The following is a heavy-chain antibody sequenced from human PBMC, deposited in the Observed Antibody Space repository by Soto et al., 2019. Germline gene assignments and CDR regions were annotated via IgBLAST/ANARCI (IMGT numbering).Heavy chain of an antibody. D-gene: IGHD5-12*01. CDR2: ISWNSGRI. CDR3: ARGLGGYDPGRRDS. J-gene: IGHJ4*02. V-gene: IGHV3-9*01. CDR1: GFTFDDYD. Sequence: EVHLVESGGGLVPPGRSLTLSCAASGFTFDDYDMHWVRQRPGKGLEDVSGISWNSGRIEYADSVKGRFTISRDNAKNSLYLQMNRLRADDTALYYCARGLGGYDPGRRDSWVQGTLVTVSS.